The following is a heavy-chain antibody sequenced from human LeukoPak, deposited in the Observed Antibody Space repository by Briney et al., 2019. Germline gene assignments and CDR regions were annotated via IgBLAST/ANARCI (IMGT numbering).Heavy chain of an antibody. CDR2: IYHSGST. J-gene: IGHJ6*03. V-gene: IGHV4-38-2*02. CDR1: GYSISSGYY. Sequence: PSETLSLTCTVSGYSISSGYYWGWIRQPPGKGLEWIGSIYHSGSTNYNPSLKSRVTISLDTSKNQFSLKLTSVTAADTAVYYCARLGYHLLYAYYYYYMDVWGKGTTVTVSS. D-gene: IGHD3-16*01. CDR3: ARLGYHLLYAYYYYYMDV.